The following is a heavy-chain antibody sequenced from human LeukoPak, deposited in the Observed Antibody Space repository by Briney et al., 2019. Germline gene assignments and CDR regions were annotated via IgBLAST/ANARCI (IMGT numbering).Heavy chain of an antibody. D-gene: IGHD6-13*01. CDR1: GFTFSSYA. Sequence: GGSLRLSCAASGFTFSSYAMSWVRQAPGKGLEWGSAISGSGGSTYYADSVKGRFTISRDNSKNTLYLQMNSLRAEDTAVYYCAKDLRYSSTWDYFDYWGQGTLVTVSS. CDR3: AKDLRYSSTWDYFDY. V-gene: IGHV3-23*01. J-gene: IGHJ4*02. CDR2: ISGSGGST.